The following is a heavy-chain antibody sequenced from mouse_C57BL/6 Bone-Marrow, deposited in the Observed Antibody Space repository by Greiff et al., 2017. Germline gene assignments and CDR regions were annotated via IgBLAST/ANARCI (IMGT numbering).Heavy chain of an antibody. CDR2: IHPNSGST. V-gene: IGHV1-64*01. D-gene: IGHD2-5*01. CDR1: GYTFTSYW. CDR3: AREGYSNHYYAMDY. J-gene: IGHJ4*01. Sequence: QVQLKQSGAELVKPGASVKLSCKASGYTFTSYWMHWVKQRPGQGLEWIGMIHPNSGSTNYNEKFKSKATLTVDKSSSTAYMQLSSLTSEDSAVYYCAREGYSNHYYAMDYWGQGTSVTVSS.